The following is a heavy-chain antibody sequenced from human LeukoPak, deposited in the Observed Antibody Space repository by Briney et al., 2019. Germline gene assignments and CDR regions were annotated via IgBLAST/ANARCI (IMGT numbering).Heavy chain of an antibody. V-gene: IGHV4-30-4*08. Sequence: SETLSLTCTVSGGSISSGDYYWSRIRQPPGNGLEWIGYIFSSGGTYYNPSLKSRVTISVDTSKNQFSLKLTSVTAADTAVYYCARGYSPYPFDYWGQGTLVTVSS. CDR2: IFSSGGT. CDR1: GGSISSGDYY. CDR3: ARGYSPYPFDY. J-gene: IGHJ4*02. D-gene: IGHD2-15*01.